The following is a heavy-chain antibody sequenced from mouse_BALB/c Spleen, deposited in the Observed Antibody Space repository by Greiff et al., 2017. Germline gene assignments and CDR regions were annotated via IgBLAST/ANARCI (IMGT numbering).Heavy chain of an antibody. V-gene: IGHV14-3*02. D-gene: IGHD1-1*01. Sequence: VQLQQSGAELVKPGASVKLSCTASGFNIKDTYMHWVKQRPEQGLEWIGRIDPANGNTKYDPKFQGKATITADTSSNTAYLQLSSLTSEDTAVYFCARGYYYGSSYSWLAYWGKGTLVTVSA. CDR1: GFNIKDTY. CDR2: IDPANGNT. J-gene: IGHJ3*01. CDR3: ARGYYYGSSYSWLAY.